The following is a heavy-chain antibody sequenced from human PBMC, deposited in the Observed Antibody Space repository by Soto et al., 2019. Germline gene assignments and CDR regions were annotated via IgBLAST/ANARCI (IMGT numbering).Heavy chain of an antibody. J-gene: IGHJ4*02. V-gene: IGHV3-7*05. CDR3: SRDGYGGYLDS. CDR2: IHQDGAGR. D-gene: IGHD1-26*01. CDR1: GFTFSSYW. Sequence: EVQLVESGGGLVQPGGSLRLSCEASGFTFSSYWMSWVRQAAGKGLEWVANIHQDGAGRYYVDSVKGRFTISRDNAKNSLYLQMNSLRVEDTAVYYYSRDGYGGYLDSWGQGTLVTVSS.